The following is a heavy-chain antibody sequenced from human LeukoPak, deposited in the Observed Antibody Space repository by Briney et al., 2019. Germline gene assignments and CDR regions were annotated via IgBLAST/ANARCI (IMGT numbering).Heavy chain of an antibody. J-gene: IGHJ6*03. CDR1: GFTFSSYS. D-gene: IGHD3-3*01. CDR2: ISSSSSYI. V-gene: IGHV3-21*01. CDR3: ARDGPRSIRIFGVVPTHRFGYMDV. Sequence: PGGSLRLSCAASGFTFSSYSMNWVRQAPGKGLEWVSSISSSSSYIYYADSVKGRFTISRDNAKNSLYLQMNSLRAEDTAVYYCARDGPRSIRIFGVVPTHRFGYMDVWGKGTTVTVSS.